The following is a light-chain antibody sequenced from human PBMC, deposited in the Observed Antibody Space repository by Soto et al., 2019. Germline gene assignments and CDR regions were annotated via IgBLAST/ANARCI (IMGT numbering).Light chain of an antibody. V-gene: IGKV3-20*01. J-gene: IGKJ4*01. CDR1: QSVSSSY. Sequence: EIVLTQSPGTLSLSPGERATLSCRASQSVSSSYLAWYQQKPGQAPRLLIYGASSRATVIPDRFSGSGSGTDFTLTISRLEPEDFAVYYCQQYGISRGLTFGGGTKVEIK. CDR2: GAS. CDR3: QQYGISRGLT.